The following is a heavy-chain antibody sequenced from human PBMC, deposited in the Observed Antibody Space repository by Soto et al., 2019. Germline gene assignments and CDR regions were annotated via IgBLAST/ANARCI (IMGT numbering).Heavy chain of an antibody. Sequence: QVQLVQSGAEVKKPGASVKVSCKASGYTFTSYGISWVRQAPGQGLEWMGWISADNGNTNYAQKLQGRVTMTTDTSTSTTYMELRSMRSDDTAVYYCARDQDGSGSYLGFLATATPTIDYWGQGTLVTVSS. D-gene: IGHD3-10*01. J-gene: IGHJ4*02. CDR1: GYTFTSYG. V-gene: IGHV1-18*01. CDR2: ISADNGNT. CDR3: ARDQDGSGSYLGFLATATPTIDY.